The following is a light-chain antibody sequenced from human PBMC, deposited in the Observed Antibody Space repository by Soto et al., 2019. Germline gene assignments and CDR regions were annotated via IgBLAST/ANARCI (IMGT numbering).Light chain of an antibody. CDR1: ESVGSW. CDR2: AAS. J-gene: IGKJ4*01. Sequence: IQMSHSPSSLSSSVGDRITITCRANESVGSWLAWYQQKPGKAPKLLIYAASTLPSGVPSRFSGSRSGTVFSLTVSSLQPEDFATYYCQQANSFPRSFGGGTKVDIK. V-gene: IGKV1D-12*01. CDR3: QQANSFPRS.